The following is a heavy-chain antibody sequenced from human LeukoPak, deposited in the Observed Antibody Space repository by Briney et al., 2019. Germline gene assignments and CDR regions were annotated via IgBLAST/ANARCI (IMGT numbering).Heavy chain of an antibody. CDR1: GYTFTAHY. V-gene: IGHV1-2*02. CDR3: AREINERQLRGNWLDP. Sequence: ASVKVSCKASGYTFTAHYMHWVRQAPGQGLEWMGWMDPNSGGTNYAQKFQGRVTMTRDTSISTAYMELSRLRSDDTAVYYCAREINERQLRGNWLDPWGQGTLVTVSS. CDR2: MDPNSGGT. J-gene: IGHJ5*02. D-gene: IGHD6-13*01.